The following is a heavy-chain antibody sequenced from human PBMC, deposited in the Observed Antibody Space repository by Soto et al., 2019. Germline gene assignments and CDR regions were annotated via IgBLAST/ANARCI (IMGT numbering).Heavy chain of an antibody. CDR1: GFIFSDSA. CDR3: NRRAGGDWGVS. CDR2: IRSKDNGYAT. J-gene: IGHJ5*02. V-gene: IGHV3-73*01. D-gene: IGHD2-21*02. Sequence: GGSLRLSCAVSGFIFSDSAIHWVRQAPGKGLERVGRIRSKDNGYATGYAASVEGRFTISRDDSKNTAYLQMNSLKTGDTAIYYCNRRAGGDWGVSWGQGSLVTVSS.